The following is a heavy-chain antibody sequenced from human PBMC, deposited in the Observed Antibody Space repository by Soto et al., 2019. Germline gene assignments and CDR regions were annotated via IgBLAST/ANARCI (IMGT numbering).Heavy chain of an antibody. D-gene: IGHD1-20*01. CDR1: GYTFTSYG. CDR2: ISAYNGNT. Sequence: ASVKVSCKASGYTFTSYGISWVRQAPGQGLEWMGWISAYNGNTNYAQKLQGRVTMTTDTSTSTAYMELRSLRSDDTAVYYCARKYNWKSRPYYYYYMDVWGKGTTVTVSS. J-gene: IGHJ6*03. V-gene: IGHV1-18*01. CDR3: ARKYNWKSRPYYYYYMDV.